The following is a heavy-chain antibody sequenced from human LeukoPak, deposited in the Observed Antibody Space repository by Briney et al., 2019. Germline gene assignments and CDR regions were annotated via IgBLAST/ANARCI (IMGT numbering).Heavy chain of an antibody. D-gene: IGHD6-19*01. J-gene: IGHJ4*02. CDR3: AREHKRYSSGWYDY. CDR1: GGTFSSYA. V-gene: IGHV1-69*05. Sequence: SVKVSCKASGGTFSSYAISWVRQAPGQGLEWMGGIIPIFGTANYAQKFQGRVTMTTDTSTSTAYMELRSLRSDDTAVYYCAREHKRYSSGWYDYWGQGTLVTVSS. CDR2: IIPIFGTA.